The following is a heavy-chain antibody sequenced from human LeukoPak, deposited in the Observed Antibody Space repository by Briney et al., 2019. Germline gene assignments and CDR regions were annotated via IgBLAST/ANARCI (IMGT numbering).Heavy chain of an antibody. CDR2: IKQDGSEK. V-gene: IGHV3-7*05. Sequence: GGSLRLSCAASGFTFSNYWMIWVRQAPGKGLEWVGNIKQDGSEKRYADSVRGRFSISRDNAQTSLYLQMNSLRAEDTAVYYCARASDPWLPLPWGQGTLVSVSS. J-gene: IGHJ5*02. CDR3: ARASDPWLPLP. D-gene: IGHD5-24*01. CDR1: GFTFSNYW.